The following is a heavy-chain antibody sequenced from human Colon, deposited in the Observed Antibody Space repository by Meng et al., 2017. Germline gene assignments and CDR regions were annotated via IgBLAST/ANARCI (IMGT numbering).Heavy chain of an antibody. D-gene: IGHD3-9*01. CDR1: SDSISSSNW. J-gene: IGHJ4*02. V-gene: IGHV4-4*02. Sequence: QVQLQESGPGLGKPSGTLSLTCAVSSDSISSSNWWSWVRQPPGKGLEWIGEISQSGTTYYNPSLKSRVTITGDWSKNQFSLNLNSVTAADTALYYCVRQGMTSYSWGYWGQGTLVTVSS. CDR3: VRQGMTSYSWGY. CDR2: ISQSGTT.